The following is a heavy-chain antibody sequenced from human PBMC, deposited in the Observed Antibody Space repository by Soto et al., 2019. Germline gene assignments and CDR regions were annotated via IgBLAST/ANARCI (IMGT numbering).Heavy chain of an antibody. Sequence: QLQLQESGPGLVKPSETLSLTCTVSGDSISSSYYWGWVRQPPGKGLECIGAVYYTGFTYYNPSLKSRLTISLDTSKNQFSLTLSSVTAADTAIYYCARLPVVVIALGYFDPWGPGTLVTVSS. V-gene: IGHV4-39*01. CDR2: VYYTGFT. CDR1: GDSISSSYY. CDR3: ARLPVVVIALGYFDP. D-gene: IGHD2-21*01. J-gene: IGHJ5*02.